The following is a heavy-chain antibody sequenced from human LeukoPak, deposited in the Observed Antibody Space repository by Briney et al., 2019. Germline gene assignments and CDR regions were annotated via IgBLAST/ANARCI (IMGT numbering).Heavy chain of an antibody. CDR2: ISSSSSYI. J-gene: IGHJ4*02. D-gene: IGHD3-10*01. CDR3: ARNYYGSGSYQY. V-gene: IGHV3-21*01. Sequence: GGSLRLSRAASGFTFSSYSMNWVRQAPGKGLEWVSSISSSSSYIYYADSVKGRFTISRDNAKNSLYLQMNSLRAEDTAVYYCARNYYGSGSYQYWGQGTLVTVSS. CDR1: GFTFSSYS.